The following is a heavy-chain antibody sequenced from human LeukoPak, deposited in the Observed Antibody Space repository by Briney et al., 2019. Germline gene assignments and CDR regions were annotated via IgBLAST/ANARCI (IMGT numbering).Heavy chain of an antibody. CDR2: INPNSGGT. Sequence: ASVKVSCKASGYTFTGYYMHWVRQAPGQGLEWMGWINPNSGGTNDAQKFQGRVTMTTDTSTSTAYMELRSLRSDDTAVYYCARGEKPYDYWGQGTLVSVSS. V-gene: IGHV1-2*02. D-gene: IGHD1-26*01. CDR3: ARGEKPYDY. CDR1: GYTFTGYY. J-gene: IGHJ4*02.